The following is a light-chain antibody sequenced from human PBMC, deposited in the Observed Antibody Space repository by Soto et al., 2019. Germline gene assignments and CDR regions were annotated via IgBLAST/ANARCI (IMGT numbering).Light chain of an antibody. CDR3: SSYTSISTYV. V-gene: IGLV2-14*01. CDR1: SSDVGGYNY. CDR2: EVS. Sequence: QSVLTQPASVSGSPGQSITISCTGTSSDVGGYNYVSWYQQHPGKAPKLMIYEVSNRPSGVSNRFSGSKSGNTASLTISGLQAEDEAHYYCSSYTSISTYVFGTGTKVTVL. J-gene: IGLJ1*01.